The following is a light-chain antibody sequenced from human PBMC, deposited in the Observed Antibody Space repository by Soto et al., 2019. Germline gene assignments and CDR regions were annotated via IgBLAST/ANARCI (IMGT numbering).Light chain of an antibody. CDR1: QSVGSD. CDR2: DIF. V-gene: IGKV3D-15*01. Sequence: RATLSFMSSQSVGSDVALYQQKPGQAPMLVIYDIFTRATGVPTRISGSGSGTEFTLTISSLQSEDFAVYHCQRYNNWPPVTFGQRTKVDIK. CDR3: QRYNNWPPVT. J-gene: IGKJ1*01.